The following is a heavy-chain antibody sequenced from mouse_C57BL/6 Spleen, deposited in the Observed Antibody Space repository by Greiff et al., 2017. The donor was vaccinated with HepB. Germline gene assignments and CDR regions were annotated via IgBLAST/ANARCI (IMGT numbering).Heavy chain of an antibody. CDR1: GYTFTSYW. CDR2: IDPSDSYT. CDR3: ARSIYYDYDGDY. D-gene: IGHD2-4*01. Sequence: QVQLQQPGAELVKPGASVKLSCKASGYTFTSYWMQWVKQRPGQGLEWIGEIDPSDSYTNYNQKFKGKATLTVDTSSSTAYMQLSSLTSEDSAVYYCARSIYYDYDGDYWGQGTTLTVSS. V-gene: IGHV1-50*01. J-gene: IGHJ2*01.